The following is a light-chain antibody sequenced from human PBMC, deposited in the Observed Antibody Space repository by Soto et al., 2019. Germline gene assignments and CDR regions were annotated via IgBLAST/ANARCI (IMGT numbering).Light chain of an antibody. Sequence: DIQMTQSPSSLSASVGDRVTITCRASQSISSYLNWYQRKPGKAPEVLIYAASSLQSGVPSRFSGSGSGTDFTLTISTLQPEDFATYSCQQNYRTPWTFGQGTTVDIK. CDR3: QQNYRTPWT. CDR1: QSISSY. V-gene: IGKV1-39*01. J-gene: IGKJ1*01. CDR2: AAS.